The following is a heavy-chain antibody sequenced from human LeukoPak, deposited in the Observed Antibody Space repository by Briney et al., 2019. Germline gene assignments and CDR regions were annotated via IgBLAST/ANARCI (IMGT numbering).Heavy chain of an antibody. CDR2: IKEDGSEK. CDR1: GFTFSNYC. CDR3: ARARLGFTRGIGTNYFDY. J-gene: IGHJ4*02. Sequence: GGSLRLSCVASGFTFSNYCMSWVRQAPAKGLECVANIKEDGSEKYYVDSVKGRFTISRDNAKNSLYLQMNSLRAEDTAVYVCARARLGFTRGIGTNYFDYWGQGTLVTVSS. D-gene: IGHD2-15*01. V-gene: IGHV3-7*01.